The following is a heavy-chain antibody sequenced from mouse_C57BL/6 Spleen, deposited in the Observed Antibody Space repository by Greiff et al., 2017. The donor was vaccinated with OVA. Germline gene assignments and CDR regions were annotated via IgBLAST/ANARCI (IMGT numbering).Heavy chain of an antibody. V-gene: IGHV1-26*01. CDR2: INPNNGGT. D-gene: IGHD2-12*01. J-gene: IGHJ1*03. CDR3: AREGAYDWENWYFDV. Sequence: VQLQQSGPELVKPGASVKISCKASGYTFTDYYMNWVKQSHGKSLEWIGDINPNNGGTSYNQKFKGKATLTVDKSSSTAYMELRSLTSEDSAVYYCAREGAYDWENWYFDVWGTGTTVTVSS. CDR1: GYTFTDYY.